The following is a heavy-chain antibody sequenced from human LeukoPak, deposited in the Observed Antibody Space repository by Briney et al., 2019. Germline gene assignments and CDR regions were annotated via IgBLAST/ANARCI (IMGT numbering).Heavy chain of an antibody. D-gene: IGHD3-22*01. J-gene: IGHJ4*02. V-gene: IGHV3-43*02. CDR3: AKTSEDDNSGYLSYFDY. CDR2: ISGDGVST. Sequence: GGTLRLSCAASGFTFDDYGMHWVRQVPGKSLEWVSLISGDGVSTYYADSVKGRFTISRDNSKNSLYLQMSSLRTEDTALYYCAKTSEDDNSGYLSYFDYWGQGTLVTVSS. CDR1: GFTFDDYG.